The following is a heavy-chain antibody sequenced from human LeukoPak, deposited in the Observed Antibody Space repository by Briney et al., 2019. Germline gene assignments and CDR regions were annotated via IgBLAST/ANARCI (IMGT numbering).Heavy chain of an antibody. D-gene: IGHD1-26*01. V-gene: IGHV4-59*12. J-gene: IGHJ4*02. Sequence: SETLSLTCTVSGDSMSSYYWSWIRQPPGKGLEWIAYISYSGSTKYNPSLQNRVTISIDTSKNQFSLKLNSVTAADTAVYYCARDPSSRDSERDYWGQGTLVTVSS. CDR2: ISYSGST. CDR3: ARDPSSRDSERDY. CDR1: GDSMSSYY.